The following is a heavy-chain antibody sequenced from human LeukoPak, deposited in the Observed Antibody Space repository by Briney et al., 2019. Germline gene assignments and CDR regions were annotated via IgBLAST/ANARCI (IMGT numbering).Heavy chain of an antibody. V-gene: IGHV1-18*01. D-gene: IGHD6-13*01. J-gene: IGHJ3*02. CDR2: ISAYNGNT. CDR3: ARGHGWYSSSSDAFDI. Sequence: ASVKVSCKASGYTFTSYGISWVRQAPGQGLEWMGWISAYNGNTNYAQKLQGRVTMTRNTSISTAYMELSSLRSEDTAVYYCARGHGWYSSSSDAFDIWGQGTMVTVSS. CDR1: GYTFTSYG.